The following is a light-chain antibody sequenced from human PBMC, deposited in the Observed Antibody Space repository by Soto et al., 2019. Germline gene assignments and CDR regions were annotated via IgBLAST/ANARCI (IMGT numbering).Light chain of an antibody. Sequence: EIVLTQSPGTLSLSPGERATLSCRASQSVSSSYLAWYQQKPGPAPRLLIYGASSRATGIPDRFSGSGTGTVFTLTTSILAPDGFAVYYCQQYGSSSTFGQGTKVDIK. CDR1: QSVSSSY. V-gene: IGKV3-20*01. CDR2: GAS. CDR3: QQYGSSST. J-gene: IGKJ1*01.